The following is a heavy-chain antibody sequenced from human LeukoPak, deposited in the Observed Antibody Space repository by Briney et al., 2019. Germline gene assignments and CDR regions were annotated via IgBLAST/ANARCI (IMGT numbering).Heavy chain of an antibody. D-gene: IGHD6-6*01. V-gene: IGHV3-30*02. J-gene: IGHJ4*02. CDR3: VRELAT. CDR1: GFTFSSFG. CDR2: IQYDGSKK. Sequence: GGSLRLSCAASGFTFSSFGMHWVRQAPGKGLEWVAFIQYDGSKKYYADSVKGRFTISRDNAKNSLYLQMNSLRAEDTAVYYCVRELATWGQGTLVTVSS.